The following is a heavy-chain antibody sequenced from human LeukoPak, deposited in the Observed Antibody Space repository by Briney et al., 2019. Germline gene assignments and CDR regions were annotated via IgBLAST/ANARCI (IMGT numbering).Heavy chain of an antibody. J-gene: IGHJ3*02. D-gene: IGHD3-22*01. V-gene: IGHV4-34*01. CDR3: ARDYYDSSGYPVDAFDI. CDR1: GGSFSGYY. Sequence: SETLSLTCAVYGGSFSGYYWTWIRQPPGKGLEWIGEINHSGNTNYNPSLKSRVAISVDTSKNQFSLKLSSVTAADTAVYYCARDYYDSSGYPVDAFDIWGQGTMVTVSS. CDR2: INHSGNT.